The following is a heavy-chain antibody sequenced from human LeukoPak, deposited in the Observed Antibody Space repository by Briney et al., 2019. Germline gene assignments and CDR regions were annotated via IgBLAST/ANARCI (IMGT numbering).Heavy chain of an antibody. CDR2: IFYSGST. CDR1: GGSISTSNYY. CDR3: ASPVAGVLDAFDI. Sequence: PSETLSLTCTVSGGSISTSNYYWGWIRQPPGKGLEWIGNIFYSGSTYYSPSLKSRVTISLDTSRNQFSLKLSSVTAADTAVYYCASPVAGVLDAFDIWGQGTMVTVSS. V-gene: IGHV4-39*07. D-gene: IGHD6-19*01. J-gene: IGHJ3*02.